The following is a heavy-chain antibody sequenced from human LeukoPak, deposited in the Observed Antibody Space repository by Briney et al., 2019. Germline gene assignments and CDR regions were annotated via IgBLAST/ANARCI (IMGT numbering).Heavy chain of an antibody. Sequence: SVKVSCKVSGYTFTSYGISWVRQAPGQGLEWMGGIIPIFGTANYAQKFQGRVTITADESTSTAYMELSSLRSEDTAVYYCAAPPDYYDSSGYYYSGYWGQGTLVTVSS. CDR2: IIPIFGTA. J-gene: IGHJ4*02. V-gene: IGHV1-69*13. CDR3: AAPPDYYDSSGYYYSGY. D-gene: IGHD3-22*01. CDR1: GYTFTSYG.